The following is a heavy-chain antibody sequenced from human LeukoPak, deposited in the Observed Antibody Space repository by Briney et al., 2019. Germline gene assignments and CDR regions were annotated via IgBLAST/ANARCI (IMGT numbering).Heavy chain of an antibody. CDR1: GFRFSDYL. D-gene: IGHD1-1*01. Sequence: GGSLRLSCAASGFRFSDYLMHWVRQAPGERPMWVSRINTDGSVIDYADFVKGRFTMSRDNAQNTLSLQMTSLRVEDGAVYYCAREIIRYNRPLRYFDSWGHGTLVTVSS. J-gene: IGHJ5*01. V-gene: IGHV3-74*01. CDR3: AREIIRYNRPLRYFDS. CDR2: INTDGSVI.